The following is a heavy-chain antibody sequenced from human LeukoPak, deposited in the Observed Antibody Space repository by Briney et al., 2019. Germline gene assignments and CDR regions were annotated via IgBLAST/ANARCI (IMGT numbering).Heavy chain of an antibody. CDR2: INHSGST. J-gene: IGHJ4*02. V-gene: IGHV4-34*01. CDR3: ARLGRVGATHCY. D-gene: IGHD1-26*01. Sequence: SETLSLTCAVYGGSFSGYYWSWIRQPPGKGLEWIGEINHSGSTNYNPSLKSRVTISVDTSKNQFSLKLSSVTAADTAVYYCARLGRVGATHCYWGQGTLVTVSS. CDR1: GGSFSGYY.